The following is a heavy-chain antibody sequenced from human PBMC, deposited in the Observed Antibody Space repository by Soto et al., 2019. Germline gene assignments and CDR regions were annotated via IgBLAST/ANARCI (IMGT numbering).Heavy chain of an antibody. D-gene: IGHD3-22*01. CDR3: VHRGDYRDSSGFYHPNFDY. Sequence: SGPTLVNPTQALTLTCTFSGFSLRDSLVSXGWVRQPPGMALEWLALIYWDDDTRYSPSLKNRLTVTKDSSRNQVVLTLTNVDPADTGTYFRVHRGDYRDSSGFYHPNFDYWGQGTLVTVSS. CDR1: GFSLRDSLVS. V-gene: IGHV2-5*02. CDR2: IYWDDDT. J-gene: IGHJ4*02.